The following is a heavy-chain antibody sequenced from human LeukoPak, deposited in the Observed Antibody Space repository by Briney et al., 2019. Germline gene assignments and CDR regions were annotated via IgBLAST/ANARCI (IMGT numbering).Heavy chain of an antibody. J-gene: IGHJ4*02. CDR2: ISGSGGST. Sequence: GGSLRLSCAASGFTFSSYGMSWVRQAPGKGLEWVSAISGSGGSTYYADSVKGRFTISRDNSKNTLYLQMNSLRAEDTAVYYCAKDSGYDFLGADYWGQGTLVTVSS. D-gene: IGHD5-12*01. CDR1: GFTFSSYG. CDR3: AKDSGYDFLGADY. V-gene: IGHV3-23*01.